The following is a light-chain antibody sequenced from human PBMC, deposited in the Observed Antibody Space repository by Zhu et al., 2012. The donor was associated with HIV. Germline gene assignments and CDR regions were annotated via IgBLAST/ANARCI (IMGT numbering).Light chain of an antibody. V-gene: IGKV3-11*01. J-gene: IGKJ4*01. CDR3: QQRRNWPLT. CDR1: QSVPYGY. Sequence: EIVLTQSPGTLSLSPGERATLSCRASQSVPYGYLAWYQQKPGQAPRLLIYDTSKRAAGIPARFSGSGSGTDFTLTISSLEPEDFAVYYCQQRRNWPLTFGGGTRVEI. CDR2: DTS.